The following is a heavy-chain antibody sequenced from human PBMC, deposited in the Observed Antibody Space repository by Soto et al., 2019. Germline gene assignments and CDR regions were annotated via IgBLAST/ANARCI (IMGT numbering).Heavy chain of an antibody. CDR1: GYTFTSYG. CDR2: ISTHNGDT. D-gene: IGHD3-9*01. Sequence: ASVKVSCKISGYTFTSYGISWVRQAPGQGLEWMGWISTHNGDTNFAQKFQGRVTLTTDTSTNTAYMDLRSLTSDDTAVYYCARGYDILTGLAYYYGMDVCGQRTTVTVSS. J-gene: IGHJ6*02. V-gene: IGHV1-18*01. CDR3: ARGYDILTGLAYYYGMDV.